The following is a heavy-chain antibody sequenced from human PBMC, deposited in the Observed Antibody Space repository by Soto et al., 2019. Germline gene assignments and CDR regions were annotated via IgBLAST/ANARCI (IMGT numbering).Heavy chain of an antibody. Sequence: QVQLVQSGAEVKKPESSVKVSCKAPGGTFSTYAISWVRQAPGQGLEWMGGIIPMFGTANYAQRFQDRVTITADESTNTVYMELSSLRSEDTAVYFCASGIQLWLRRINNGYSGWGQGNLGHRLL. V-gene: IGHV1-69*12. D-gene: IGHD5-18*01. CDR2: IIPMFGTA. CDR1: GGTFSTYA. J-gene: IGHJ4*02. CDR3: ASGIQLWLRRINNGYSG.